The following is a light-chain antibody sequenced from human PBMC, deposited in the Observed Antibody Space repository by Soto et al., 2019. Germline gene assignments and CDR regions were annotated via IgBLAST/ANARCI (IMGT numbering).Light chain of an antibody. CDR3: SSYTSSSVRV. CDR1: SSDVGGYNY. V-gene: IGLV2-14*01. CDR2: DVS. Sequence: ALTQPASVSGSPGQSITISCTGTSSDVGGYNYVSWYQQHPGKAPKLMIYDVSNRPSGVSNRFSGSKSGNTASLTISGLQAEDEADYYCSSYTSSSVRVFGTGTKVTVL. J-gene: IGLJ1*01.